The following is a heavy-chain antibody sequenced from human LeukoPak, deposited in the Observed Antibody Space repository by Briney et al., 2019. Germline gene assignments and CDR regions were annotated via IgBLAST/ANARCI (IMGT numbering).Heavy chain of an antibody. J-gene: IGHJ5*02. Sequence: SETLSLTCTVSGGSISSYYWSWIRQPAGKGLEWIGRMYSSGSTNYNPSLKSRVTISVDTSKNQFSLKLSSVTAADTAVYYCARGGYNYGFFWFDPWGQGTLVTVSS. CDR3: ARGGYNYGFFWFDP. CDR2: MYSSGST. V-gene: IGHV4-4*07. D-gene: IGHD5-18*01. CDR1: GGSISSYY.